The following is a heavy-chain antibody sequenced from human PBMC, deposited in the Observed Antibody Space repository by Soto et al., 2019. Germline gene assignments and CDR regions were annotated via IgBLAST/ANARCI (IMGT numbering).Heavy chain of an antibody. D-gene: IGHD3-16*01. Sequence: SETLSLTCTVSGGSISSSSYYWGWIRQPPGKGLEWIGSIYYSGSTYYNPSLKSRVTISVDTSKNQFSLKLSSVTAADSAVYYCARLGVENYYYYGMDVWGQGTTVTVSS. J-gene: IGHJ6*02. CDR1: GGSISSSSYY. CDR2: IYYSGST. V-gene: IGHV4-39*01. CDR3: ARLGVENYYYYGMDV.